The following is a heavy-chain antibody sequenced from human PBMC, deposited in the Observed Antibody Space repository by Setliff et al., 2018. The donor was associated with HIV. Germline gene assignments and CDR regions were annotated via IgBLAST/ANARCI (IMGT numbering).Heavy chain of an antibody. CDR2: IYHSGNT. CDR3: ARDGSRTTGATGYYYGLDV. D-gene: IGHD1-1*01. J-gene: IGHJ6*02. V-gene: IGHV4-38-2*02. Sequence: SETLSLTCTVSGYSISNDYYWGWIRQPPGKGLEWIASIYHSGNTYYNPSLKSRVTISVDTSKNQFSLRLSSVTAVDTAVYYCARDGSRTTGATGYYYGLDVWGQGTTVTVSS. CDR1: GYSISNDYY.